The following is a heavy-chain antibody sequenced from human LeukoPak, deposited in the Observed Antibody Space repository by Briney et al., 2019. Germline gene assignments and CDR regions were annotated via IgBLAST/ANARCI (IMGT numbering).Heavy chain of an antibody. CDR2: ISSSSSYI. V-gene: IGHV3-21*01. CDR1: GFTFSSYS. CDR3: ARDSAGYCSSTSRYTDAFDI. J-gene: IGHJ3*02. D-gene: IGHD2-2*02. Sequence: GGSLRLSCAASGFTFSSYSMNWVRQAPGKGLEWVSSISSSSSYIYYADSVKGRFTISRDNAKNSLYLQMNSLRAEDTAVYYCARDSAGYCSSTSRYTDAFDIWGQGTMVTVSS.